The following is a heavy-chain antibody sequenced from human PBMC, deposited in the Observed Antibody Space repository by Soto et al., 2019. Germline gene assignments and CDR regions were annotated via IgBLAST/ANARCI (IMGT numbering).Heavy chain of an antibody. J-gene: IGHJ3*02. CDR3: ARGGSSDWQVALDI. CDR1: GGSFSANH. Sequence: SETLSLTCAISGGSFSANHWSWIRQSPGQGLEWIGEITLGGSTNYSPSLKSRVSISVDEGKNQFSLRLTSVTAADTAVYYCARGGSSDWQVALDIWGQGTMVTVSS. V-gene: IGHV4-34*01. D-gene: IGHD6-19*01. CDR2: ITLGGST.